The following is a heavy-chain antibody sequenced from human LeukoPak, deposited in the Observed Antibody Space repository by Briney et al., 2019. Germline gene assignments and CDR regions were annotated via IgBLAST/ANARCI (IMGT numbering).Heavy chain of an antibody. V-gene: IGHV3-53*01. CDR1: GFTVITND. CDR3: ARGVEPLAANTLAY. J-gene: IGHJ4*02. Sequence: AGSLRLSCAAYGFTVITNDMTWDRQAQGKGLEWVSVPYSDGNTKYADSLQGRFTISRDNSKNTLYLEMNSLSPDDTAVYYCARGVEPLAANTLAYWGQGTLVTVSS. CDR2: PYSDGNT. D-gene: IGHD1-14*01.